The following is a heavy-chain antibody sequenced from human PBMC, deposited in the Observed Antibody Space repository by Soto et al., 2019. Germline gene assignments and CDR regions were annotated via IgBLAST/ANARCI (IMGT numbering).Heavy chain of an antibody. CDR3: TRDIFTVTIYAFDI. V-gene: IGHV3-49*03. D-gene: IGHD4-4*01. CDR1: GFTFGDYA. J-gene: IGHJ3*02. CDR2: IRSKAYGGTT. Sequence: GGSLRLSCTASGFTFGDYAMSWFRQAPGKGLEWVGFIRSKAYGGTTEYAASVKGRFTISRDDSKSIAYLQMNSLKTEDTAVYYCTRDIFTVTIYAFDIWGQGTMVTVSS.